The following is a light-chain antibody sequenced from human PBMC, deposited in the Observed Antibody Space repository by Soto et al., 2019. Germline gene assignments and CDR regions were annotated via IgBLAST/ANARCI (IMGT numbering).Light chain of an antibody. V-gene: IGLV2-14*01. CDR3: RLYASSISIYV. Sequence: QSGLTQPASVSGSPGQSITISCTGTSSDGGGYNYVSWYQQHPGKAPKLMIYEVSNRPSGVSNPVSGTKSGNTAGLTISELLAEDVAHYYGRLYASSISIYVFGAVTKLTV. CDR1: SSDGGGYNY. J-gene: IGLJ1*01. CDR2: EVS.